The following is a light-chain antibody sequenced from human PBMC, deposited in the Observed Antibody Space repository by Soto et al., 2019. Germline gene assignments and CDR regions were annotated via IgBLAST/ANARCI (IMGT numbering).Light chain of an antibody. CDR3: QQLNSQCT. Sequence: IPLTQSPSFLSTSIADTFPIIFRASQGISYYLAWYQQKPGKAPKLLIYGASTLQSGVPSRFSGSGSGTEFTLTISSLQPEDFATNYCQQLNSQCTFAPGTKVDIK. J-gene: IGKJ3*01. CDR2: GAS. V-gene: IGKV1-9*01. CDR1: QGISYY.